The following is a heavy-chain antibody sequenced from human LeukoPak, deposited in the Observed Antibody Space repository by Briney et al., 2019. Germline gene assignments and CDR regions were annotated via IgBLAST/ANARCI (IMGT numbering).Heavy chain of an antibody. CDR3: ARENTAMVNNYYGMDV. Sequence: ASVKVSCKGSGYTFTIYDINWVRQATGQGLEWMGWRNPNSGNTGYAQKFQGRVTMTRNTSISTAYMGLSSLRSEDTAVYYCARENTAMVNNYYGMDVWGQGTTVTVSS. V-gene: IGHV1-8*01. CDR1: GYTFTIYD. CDR2: RNPNSGNT. D-gene: IGHD5-18*01. J-gene: IGHJ6*02.